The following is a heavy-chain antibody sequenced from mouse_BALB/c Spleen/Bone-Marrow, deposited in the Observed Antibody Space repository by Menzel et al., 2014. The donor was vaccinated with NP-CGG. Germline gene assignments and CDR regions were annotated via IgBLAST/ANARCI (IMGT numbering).Heavy chain of an antibody. CDR1: GYTFTSYW. J-gene: IGHJ2*01. CDR2: INPSNGRT. CDR3: ARRTTTVVATDY. Sequence: VQLQQSGAELVKPGASVKLSCKAPGYTFTSYWMHWVKQRPGQGLEWIGEINPSNGRTNYNEKFKSKATLTVDKPSSTAYMQLSSLTSEDSAVYYCARRTTTVVATDYWGQGTTLTVSS. D-gene: IGHD1-1*01. V-gene: IGHV1S81*02.